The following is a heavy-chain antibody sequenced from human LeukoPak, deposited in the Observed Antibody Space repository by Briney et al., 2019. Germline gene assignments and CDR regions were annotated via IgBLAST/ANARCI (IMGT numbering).Heavy chain of an antibody. CDR1: GGSISSNNW. Sequence: SETLSLTCAVSGGSISSNNWWSWVRQPPGKGLEWIGEIYHSGSTNYNPSLKSRVTISVDKSKNLFSLKLSSVTAADSAEYYCARGYSYGFPLDFWGQGTLVTVSS. CDR2: IYHSGST. V-gene: IGHV4-4*02. CDR3: ARGYSYGFPLDF. J-gene: IGHJ4*02. D-gene: IGHD5-18*01.